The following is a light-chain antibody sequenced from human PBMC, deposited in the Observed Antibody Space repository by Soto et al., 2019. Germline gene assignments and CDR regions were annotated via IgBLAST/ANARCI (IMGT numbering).Light chain of an antibody. CDR1: SSNIGINF. Sequence: QLVLTQPPSASGTPGQRVTISCSGSSSNIGINFVSWYQQLPGAAPRLLIYMNNQRPSGVPDRFSGSKSGTSVSLAISGLRSEDEADYYCATWDDSLIGPVFGGGTKVTVL. CDR2: MNN. CDR3: ATWDDSLIGPV. V-gene: IGLV1-47*01. J-gene: IGLJ2*01.